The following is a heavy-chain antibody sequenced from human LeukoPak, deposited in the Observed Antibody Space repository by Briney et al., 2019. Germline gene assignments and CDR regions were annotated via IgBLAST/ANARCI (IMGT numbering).Heavy chain of an antibody. Sequence: PSETLSLTCTVSGGSISSSSYYWGWIRQPPGKGLEWIGSIYYSGSTYYNPSLKSRVIISVDTSKNQFSLKLSSVTAADTAVYYCAGGYSYGYDYWGQGTLVTVSS. D-gene: IGHD5-18*01. V-gene: IGHV4-39*07. CDR1: GGSISSSSYY. CDR2: IYYSGST. CDR3: AGGYSYGYDY. J-gene: IGHJ4*02.